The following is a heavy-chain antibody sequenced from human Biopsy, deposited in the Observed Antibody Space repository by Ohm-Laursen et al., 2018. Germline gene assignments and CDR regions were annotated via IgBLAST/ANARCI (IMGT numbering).Heavy chain of an antibody. D-gene: IGHD6-19*01. V-gene: IGHV3-9*01. CDR1: GFPFDDYA. Sequence: SSLGLSCAASGFPFDDYAMHWVRQVPGKGLEWVAGIHWNSGVIDYVDSVKGRFTISRDNAKNSLYLQLNSLRTEDTAFYYCARAYGNGFYRDAFDLWGQGTVVSVS. CDR2: IHWNSGVI. CDR3: ARAYGNGFYRDAFDL. J-gene: IGHJ3*01.